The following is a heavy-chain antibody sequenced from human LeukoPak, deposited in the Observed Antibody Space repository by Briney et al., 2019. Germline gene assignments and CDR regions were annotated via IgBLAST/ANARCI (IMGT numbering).Heavy chain of an antibody. J-gene: IGHJ4*02. CDR2: IIPIFGTA. CDR1: GGTFSSYA. CDR3: ARIRPREAWFGELDY. D-gene: IGHD3-10*01. Sequence: SVKVSCKASGGTFSSYAISWVRQAPGQGLEWMGGIIPIFGTANYAQKFQGRVTITADESTSTAYMELSSLRSEDTVVYYCARIRPREAWFGELDYWGQGTLVTVSS. V-gene: IGHV1-69*01.